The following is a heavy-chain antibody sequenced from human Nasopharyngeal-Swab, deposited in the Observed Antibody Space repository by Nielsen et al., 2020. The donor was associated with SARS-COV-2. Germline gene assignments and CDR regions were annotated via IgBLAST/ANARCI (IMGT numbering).Heavy chain of an antibody. CDR1: GFTFNSHG. D-gene: IGHD5-12*01. CDR2: ISFDGSKK. V-gene: IGHV3-30*03. J-gene: IGHJ6*02. CDR3: ARDTSVDIVLLYYGMDV. Sequence: SLRLSCAASGFTFNSHGMHWVRRAPGKGLEWVAVISFDGSKKYYADSVKGRFTISRDSSKNTLYLQMNSLRAEDTAVYYCARDTSVDIVLLYYGMDVWGQGTTVTVSS.